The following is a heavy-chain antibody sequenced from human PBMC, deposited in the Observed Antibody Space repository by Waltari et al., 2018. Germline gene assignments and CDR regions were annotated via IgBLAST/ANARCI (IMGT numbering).Heavy chain of an antibody. CDR2: SYWDAVK. V-gene: IGHV2-5*02. CDR3: THSLTDSGSYGPFYYYCYLDI. D-gene: IGHD3-10*01. CDR1: GFSLSTSGVG. J-gene: IGHJ6*03. Sequence: QITLKESGPTLVKPTQTFTLTCTFTGFSLSTSGVGVGWIRQPTGKALVWLAHSYWDAVKRYSPSLKSRLAITKDTSKNQVVLTMTSVDPVDTTTYCITHSLTDSGSYGPFYYYCYLDIWGKGTTVTVSS.